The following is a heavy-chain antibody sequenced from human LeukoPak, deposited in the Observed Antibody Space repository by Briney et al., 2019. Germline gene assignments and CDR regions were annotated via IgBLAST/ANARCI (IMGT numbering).Heavy chain of an antibody. CDR2: ISGSGAST. D-gene: IGHD3-22*01. CDR3: TTGTYYYDTLCDY. J-gene: IGHJ4*02. V-gene: IGHV3-23*01. CDR1: GFTLSTNA. Sequence: GGSLRLSCLTSGFTLSTNAMSWVRQAPGKGLEWISGISGSGASTYYADSVKGRFTISRDDSRNTLYLQMNSLKTEDTAVYYCTTGTYYYDTLCDYWGQGTLVTVSS.